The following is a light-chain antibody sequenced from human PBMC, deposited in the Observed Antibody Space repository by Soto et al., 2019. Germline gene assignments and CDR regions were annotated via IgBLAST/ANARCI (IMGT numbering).Light chain of an antibody. V-gene: IGKV1-8*01. J-gene: IGKJ1*01. CDR2: DAS. Sequence: AIRMTQSPSSFSASTGDRVTITCRTSEGINSFLAWYQQKPGKAPTLLMYDASTLQSGVPSRLSGSGSGTDFTLTINCLQSEDFATYYCQQYNTYPPTFGQGTKVEIK. CDR3: QQYNTYPPT. CDR1: EGINSF.